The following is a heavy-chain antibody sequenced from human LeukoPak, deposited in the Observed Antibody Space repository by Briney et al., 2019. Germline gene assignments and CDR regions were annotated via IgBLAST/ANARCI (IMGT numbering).Heavy chain of an antibody. V-gene: IGHV4-61*01. CDR1: GGSVSSGSYY. Sequence: SETLSLTCTVSGGSVSSGSYYWSWIRQPPGKGLEWIGYIYYSGSTNYNPSLKSRVTISVDTSKNQFPLKLSSVTAADTAVYYCARVVGRAVRYYDFWSGRSAWGQGTLVTVSS. CDR2: IYYSGST. D-gene: IGHD3-3*01. J-gene: IGHJ5*02. CDR3: ARVVGRAVRYYDFWSGRSA.